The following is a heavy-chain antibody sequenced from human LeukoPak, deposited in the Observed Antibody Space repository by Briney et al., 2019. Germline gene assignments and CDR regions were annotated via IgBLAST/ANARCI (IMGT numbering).Heavy chain of an antibody. CDR2: IYPSGST. Sequence: SETLSLTCTVSGYSISRGYYWAWIRHPPGKRLEWIATIYPSGSTYYNPSLKRRVTISVDTSKSQFSLTLSSVAAAATAVYYCARDGAVAGGGNNWFDSWGQGTLVTVSS. D-gene: IGHD6-19*01. V-gene: IGHV4-38-2*02. CDR3: ARDGAVAGGGNNWFDS. J-gene: IGHJ5*01. CDR1: GYSISRGYY.